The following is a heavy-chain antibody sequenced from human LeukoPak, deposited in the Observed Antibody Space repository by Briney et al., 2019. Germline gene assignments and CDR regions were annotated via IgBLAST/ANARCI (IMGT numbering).Heavy chain of an antibody. CDR1: GGSISSYY. CDR2: IYTSGST. V-gene: IGHV4-4*07. D-gene: IGHD3-10*01. CDR3: AGNMVRGAYYYYGMDV. Sequence: NPSETLSLTCTVSGGSISSYYWSWIRQPAGKGLEWIGRIYTSGSTNYNPSLKSRVTMSVDTSKNQFSLKLSSVTAADTAVYYCAGNMVRGAYYYYGMDVWGQGTTVTVSS. J-gene: IGHJ6*02.